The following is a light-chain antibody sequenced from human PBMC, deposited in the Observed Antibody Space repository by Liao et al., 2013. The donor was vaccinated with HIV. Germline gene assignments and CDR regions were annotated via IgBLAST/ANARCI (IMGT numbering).Light chain of an antibody. V-gene: IGLV3-1*01. J-gene: IGLJ1*01. CDR2: EDT. CDR3: QVWDSSSDHRI. Sequence: SYVVTQPPSVSVSPGQTATITCSGDKLGEKYASWYQQKPGQSPVLVIYEDTKRPSGIPGRFSGSNSGNTATLTISRVEAGDEADYYCQVWDSSSDHRIFGTGTKVTVL. CDR1: KLGEKY.